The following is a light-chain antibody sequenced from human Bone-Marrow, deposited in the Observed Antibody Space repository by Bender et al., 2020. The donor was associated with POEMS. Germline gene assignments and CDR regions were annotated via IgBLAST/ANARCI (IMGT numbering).Light chain of an antibody. CDR3: CSYAGTYTLV. V-gene: IGLV2-11*01. J-gene: IGLJ3*02. Sequence: QSALSQPASVSGSPGQSITISCTGTSSDVGGSPYVSWYQQHPGKAPKLIISDVNKRPSGVPDRFSGSKSGYTASLTISGLQADDEADYYCCSYAGTYTLVFGGGTKLTVL. CDR2: DVN. CDR1: SSDVGGSPY.